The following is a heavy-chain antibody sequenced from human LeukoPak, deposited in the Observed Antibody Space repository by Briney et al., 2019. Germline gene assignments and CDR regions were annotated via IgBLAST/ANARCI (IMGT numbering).Heavy chain of an antibody. CDR3: ARGLIVVVPAAQLGVDY. D-gene: IGHD2-2*01. Sequence: ASVKVSCKASGYTFTGYYMHWVRQAPGQGLEWMGWINPNSGGTNYAQKFQGRVTMTRDTSISTAYMELSRLRSDDTAVYYCARGLIVVVPAAQLGVDYWGQGTLVTVSS. V-gene: IGHV1-2*02. J-gene: IGHJ4*02. CDR2: INPNSGGT. CDR1: GYTFTGYY.